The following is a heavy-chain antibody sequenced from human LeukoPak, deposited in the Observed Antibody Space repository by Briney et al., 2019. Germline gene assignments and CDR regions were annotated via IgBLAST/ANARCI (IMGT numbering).Heavy chain of an antibody. D-gene: IGHD4-17*01. V-gene: IGHV3-30*18. CDR3: AKDAEATVTPRGQYNWFDP. Sequence: GGSLRLSCAASGFTFSSYGLHWVRQAPGKGLAWVAVISYDESNKYYADSVKGRFTISRDNSENTLYLQMNSLRAEDTAVYYCAKDAEATVTPRGQYNWFDPWGQGTLVTVSS. J-gene: IGHJ5*02. CDR2: ISYDESNK. CDR1: GFTFSSYG.